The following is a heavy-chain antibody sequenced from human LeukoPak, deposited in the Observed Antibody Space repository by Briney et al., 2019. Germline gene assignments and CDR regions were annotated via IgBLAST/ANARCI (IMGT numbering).Heavy chain of an antibody. J-gene: IGHJ4*02. CDR1: EFSVGSNY. Sequence: GGSLRLSCAASEFSVGSNYMTWVRQAPGKGLEWVSLIYSGGSTYYADSVKGRFTISRDNSKNTLYLQMNSLRAEDTAVYYCARGSSGYHNTGGQGTLVTVSS. D-gene: IGHD5-12*01. CDR3: ARGSSGYHNT. CDR2: IYSGGST. V-gene: IGHV3-66*01.